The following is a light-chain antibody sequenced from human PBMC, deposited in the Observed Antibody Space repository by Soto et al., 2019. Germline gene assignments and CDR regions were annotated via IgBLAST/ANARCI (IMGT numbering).Light chain of an antibody. CDR1: QGIRND. J-gene: IGKJ1*01. Sequence: DSQMTQSPSSLSASVGDRVTISCRASQGIRNDLGWYQQKPGNAPKRLIYAASSLQSGVPSRFSGRASGTDFTLTISRLEPEDFAVYFCQQYGSSPTTFRPGTKVDIK. CDR3: QQYGSSPTT. V-gene: IGKV1-17*01. CDR2: AAS.